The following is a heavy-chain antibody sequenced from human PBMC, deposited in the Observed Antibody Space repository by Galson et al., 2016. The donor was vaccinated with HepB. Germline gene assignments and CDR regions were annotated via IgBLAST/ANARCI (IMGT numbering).Heavy chain of an antibody. J-gene: IGHJ4*02. CDR1: GFTFSSYW. D-gene: IGHD6-13*01. V-gene: IGHV3-7*01. Sequence: SLRLSCAVYGFTFSSYWMSWVRQGPGKGLEWVAIIKQDGSEKYYVDSVKGRFTISRDNAKKSLYLQMNSLRAEDTAVYYCARVGIGSSWYFDYWGQGTLVTVSS. CDR2: IKQDGSEK. CDR3: ARVGIGSSWYFDY.